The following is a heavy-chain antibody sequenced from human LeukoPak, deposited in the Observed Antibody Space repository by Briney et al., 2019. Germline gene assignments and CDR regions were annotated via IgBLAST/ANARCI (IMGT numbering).Heavy chain of an antibody. Sequence: PSETLSLTCTASGGSINSHNWKWIRQPPGKGLEWIGYIDDSGNSKYNASLKSRVTISVDTSRNQFSLQLIYVTAADTAVYYYVRESRLRSFDWFGSYFHYWGQGTLVTVSS. D-gene: IGHD3-9*01. CDR1: GGSINSHN. CDR2: IDDSGNS. CDR3: VRESRLRSFDWFGSYFHY. V-gene: IGHV4-59*11. J-gene: IGHJ4*02.